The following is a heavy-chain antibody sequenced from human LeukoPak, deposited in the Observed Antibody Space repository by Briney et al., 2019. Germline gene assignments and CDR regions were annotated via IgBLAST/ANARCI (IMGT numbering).Heavy chain of an antibody. Sequence: PGGSLRLSCAASGFTFSSYWMNWVRQAPGKGLEWVANIKPDGGETYYVDSVKGRFTISRDNSKNTLYLQMNSLRAEDTAVYYCAKDSSRSPGGYWGQGTLVTVSS. J-gene: IGHJ4*02. CDR3: AKDSSRSPGGY. CDR1: GFTFSSYW. V-gene: IGHV3-7*03. D-gene: IGHD3-22*01. CDR2: IKPDGGET.